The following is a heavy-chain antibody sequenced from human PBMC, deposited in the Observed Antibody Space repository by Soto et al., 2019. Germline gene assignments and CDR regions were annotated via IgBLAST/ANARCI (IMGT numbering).Heavy chain of an antibody. J-gene: IGHJ6*02. V-gene: IGHV1-69*13. D-gene: IGHD2-15*01. CDR1: GGTFSSYA. CDR3: ARKLPPNAPDYYYYGMDV. Sequence: SVKVSCKASGGTFSSYAISWVRQAPGQGLEWMGGIIPIFGTANYAQKFQGRVTITADESTSTAYMELSSLRSEDTAVYYCARKLPPNAPDYYYYGMDVWGQGTTVTVSS. CDR2: IIPIFGTA.